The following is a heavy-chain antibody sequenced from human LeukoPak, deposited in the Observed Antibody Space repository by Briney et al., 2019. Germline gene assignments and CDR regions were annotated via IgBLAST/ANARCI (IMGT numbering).Heavy chain of an antibody. Sequence: PSETLSLTCSVSGGSISSSNYFWGWIRQPPGQGLGWIGSIFYSGSTYYNPSLKGRVTISADTSKNQFSLKLSSVTATDTAVYYCASVDYNWNYFHFWGQGTLVTVSS. D-gene: IGHD1-20*01. CDR2: IFYSGST. J-gene: IGHJ4*02. V-gene: IGHV4-39*01. CDR3: ASVDYNWNYFHF. CDR1: GGSISSSNYF.